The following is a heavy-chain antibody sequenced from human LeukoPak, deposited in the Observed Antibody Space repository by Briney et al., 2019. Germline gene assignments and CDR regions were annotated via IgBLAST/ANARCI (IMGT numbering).Heavy chain of an antibody. Sequence: SETLSLTCTVSGGSISSYYWSWIRQPAGKGLEWIGRIYTSGSTNYNPSLKSRVTMSVDTSKNQFSLKLSSVTAADTAVYYCARASSSTPRIVGAKVQGYYYYMDVWGKGTTVTVSS. CDR3: ARASSSTPRIVGAKVQGYYYYMDV. CDR2: IYTSGST. D-gene: IGHD1-26*01. J-gene: IGHJ6*03. CDR1: GGSISSYY. V-gene: IGHV4-4*07.